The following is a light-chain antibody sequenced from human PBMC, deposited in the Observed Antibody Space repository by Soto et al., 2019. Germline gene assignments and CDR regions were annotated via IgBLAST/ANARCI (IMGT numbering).Light chain of an antibody. CDR3: QSYDSSLSGYV. CDR2: ANT. Sequence: QSVLTQPPSVSGAPGQRLTISCTGSSSNIGAGYDVHWYQQLPGTAPKLLIYANTNRPSGVPDRFSGSKSGTSASLAITGLQAEDEADYYCQSYDSSLSGYVFGTGTKLTVL. J-gene: IGLJ1*01. CDR1: SSNIGAGYD. V-gene: IGLV1-40*01.